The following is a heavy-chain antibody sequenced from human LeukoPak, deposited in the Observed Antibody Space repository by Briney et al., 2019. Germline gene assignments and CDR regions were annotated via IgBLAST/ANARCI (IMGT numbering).Heavy chain of an antibody. D-gene: IGHD6-13*01. J-gene: IGHJ4*02. CDR2: IYYSGST. CDR3: ARVAAAGSVQFDY. CDR1: GGSTSSYY. V-gene: IGHV4-59*01. Sequence: SSETLSLTCTVSGGSTSSYYWSWIRQPPGKGLEWIGYIYYSGSTNYNPSLKSRVTISVDTSKNQFSLKLSSVTAADTAVYYCARVAAAGSVQFDYWGQGTLVTVSS.